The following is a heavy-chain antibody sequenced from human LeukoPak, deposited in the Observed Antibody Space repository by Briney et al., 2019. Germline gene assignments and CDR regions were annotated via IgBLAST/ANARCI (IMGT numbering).Heavy chain of an antibody. J-gene: IGHJ6*02. CDR1: GFTFNNFA. Sequence: GGSLRLSCAASGFTFNNFAMAWFRQAPGKGLEWVSVIGADSNNIHYADSVKGRFTISRDNSKNTLYLHMNSLRAEDTAIYYCANYLQRGMGVWGQGTTVTVSS. D-gene: IGHD1-1*01. CDR2: IGADSNNI. CDR3: ANYLQRGMGV. V-gene: IGHV3-23*01.